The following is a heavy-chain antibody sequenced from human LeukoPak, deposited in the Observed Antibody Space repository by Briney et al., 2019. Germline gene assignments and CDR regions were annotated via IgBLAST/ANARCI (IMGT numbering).Heavy chain of an antibody. CDR2: ISGSGGST. V-gene: IGHV3-23*01. CDR3: AKDLGRYCSGGSCYNDWFDP. D-gene: IGHD2-15*01. CDR1: GFTFSSYA. Sequence: GGSLRLSCAASGFTFSSYAMSWVRQAPGKGLEWVSAISGSGGSTYYADSVKGRFTISRDNSKSTLYLQMNSLRAEDTAVYYCAKDLGRYCSGGSCYNDWFDPWGQGTLVTVSS. J-gene: IGHJ5*02.